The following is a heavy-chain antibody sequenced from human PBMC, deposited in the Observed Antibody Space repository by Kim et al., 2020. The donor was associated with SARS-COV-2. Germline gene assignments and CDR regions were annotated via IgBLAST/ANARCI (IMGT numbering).Heavy chain of an antibody. CDR2: ISYDGSNK. D-gene: IGHD2-8*01. CDR1: GFTFSSYA. Sequence: GGSLRLSCAASGFTFSSYAMHWVRQAPGKGLEWVAVISYDGSNKYYADSVKGRFTISRDNSKNTLYLQMNSLRAEDTAVYYCAREVYCTNGVCYSGSGRYYYYGMDVWGQGTTVTVSS. CDR3: AREVYCTNGVCYSGSGRYYYYGMDV. V-gene: IGHV3-30-3*01. J-gene: IGHJ6*02.